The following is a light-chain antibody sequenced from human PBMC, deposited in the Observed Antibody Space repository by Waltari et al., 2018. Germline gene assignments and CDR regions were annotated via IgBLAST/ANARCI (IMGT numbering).Light chain of an antibody. V-gene: IGKV1-39*01. CDR2: KAS. CDR3: HQYYSTPRT. CDR1: QSISNY. J-gene: IGKJ1*01. Sequence: DIQMTQSPSSLSASVGDRVTITCRASQSISNYLHWYQQKPGIAPKLLIYKASSLESGVPSRFSGSGSGTEFTLTISSLQAEDVAVYYCHQYYSTPRTFGQGTKVEIK.